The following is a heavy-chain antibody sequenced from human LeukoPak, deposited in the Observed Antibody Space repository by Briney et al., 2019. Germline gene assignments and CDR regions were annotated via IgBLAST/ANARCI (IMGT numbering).Heavy chain of an antibody. V-gene: IGHV1-69*01. D-gene: IGHD3-3*01. CDR1: GGTFSSHA. CDR2: IIAIFGTA. CDR3: ATDFFPMGFSY. J-gene: IGHJ4*02. Sequence: SVKVSCKASGGTFSSHAITWVRQAPGQGLEGRGGIIAIFGTANYAQKFRGRVTITADEYTNTAYMELRSLRSEDTAVYYCATDFFPMGFSYWGQGTLVTVSS.